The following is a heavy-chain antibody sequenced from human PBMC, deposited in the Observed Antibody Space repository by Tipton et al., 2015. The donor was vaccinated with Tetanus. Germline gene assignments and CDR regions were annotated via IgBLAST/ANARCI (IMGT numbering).Heavy chain of an antibody. CDR2: IWYDRTTE. J-gene: IGHJ1*01. D-gene: IGHD4-17*01. V-gene: IGHV3-33*01. CDR1: GFSFSTYN. CDR3: ARETSLTTSY. Sequence: SLRLSCAASGFSFSTYNFHWVRQAPGKGLEWVAVIWYDRTTEYYADSVKGRFTISRDNSKNTLFLQMNSLRAEDTAVYYCARETSLTTSYWGQGTLVTVSS.